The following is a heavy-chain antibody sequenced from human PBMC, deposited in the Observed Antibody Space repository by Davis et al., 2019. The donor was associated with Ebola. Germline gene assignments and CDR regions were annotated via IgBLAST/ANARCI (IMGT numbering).Heavy chain of an antibody. D-gene: IGHD6-19*01. Sequence: ASVKVSCKASGYTFTSYYMHWVRQAPGQGLEWMGIINPSGGSTTYAQKFQGRVTMTRDTSTSTVYMDLGSLRAGDTAVYYCARGQWLAFDYWGQGTLVTVSS. J-gene: IGHJ4*02. V-gene: IGHV1-46*01. CDR3: ARGQWLAFDY. CDR2: INPSGGST. CDR1: GYTFTSYY.